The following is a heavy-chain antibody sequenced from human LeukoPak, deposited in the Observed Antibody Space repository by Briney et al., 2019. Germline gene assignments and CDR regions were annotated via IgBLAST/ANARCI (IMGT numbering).Heavy chain of an antibody. CDR3: ARDVWTGVAVSDY. CDR1: GFTFSSYW. J-gene: IGHJ4*02. D-gene: IGHD6-19*01. Sequence: GTLRLSSVPSGFTFSSYWITWVRQAPGRGVGRLANINVDGSIQYYLDSVRGRYTITRDNAKTSVYLQLYSLRADESAVYYFARDVWTGVAVSDYWGQGTLVTVSS. V-gene: IGHV3-7*01. CDR2: INVDGSIQ.